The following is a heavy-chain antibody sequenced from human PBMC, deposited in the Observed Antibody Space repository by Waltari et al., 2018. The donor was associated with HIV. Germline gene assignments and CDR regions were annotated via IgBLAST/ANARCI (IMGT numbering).Heavy chain of an antibody. CDR2: IYWDDDK. Sequence: QITLKESGPTLVKPTQTLTLTCTFSGFSLSTSGVGVGWIRQPPGKALEWLALIYWDDDKRYSPSLKSRLTITKDTSKNQVVLTMTNMDPVDTATYYCAHAKGGGFDWGPRERSDAFDIWGQGTMVTVSS. J-gene: IGHJ3*02. V-gene: IGHV2-5*02. CDR1: GFSLSTSGVG. D-gene: IGHD3-9*01. CDR3: AHAKGGGFDWGPRERSDAFDI.